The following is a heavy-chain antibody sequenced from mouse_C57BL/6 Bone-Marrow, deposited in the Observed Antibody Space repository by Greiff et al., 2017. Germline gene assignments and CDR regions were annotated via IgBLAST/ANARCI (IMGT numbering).Heavy chain of an antibody. J-gene: IGHJ1*03. Sequence: QVQLQQPGAELVMPGASVKLSCTASGFTFTSYWMHWVKQRPGRGLEWIGRIDPNSGGTKYTEKFKSKAKLTVDTPSSTAYMQLSGLTTEYSAVYYYASNRYFDVWGTGTTVTVSS. CDR2: IDPNSGGT. CDR1: GFTFTSYW. V-gene: IGHV1-72*01. CDR3: ASNRYFDV.